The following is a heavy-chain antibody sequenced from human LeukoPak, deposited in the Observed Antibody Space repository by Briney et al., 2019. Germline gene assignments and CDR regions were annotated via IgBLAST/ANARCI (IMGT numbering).Heavy chain of an antibody. CDR2: INPSGASA. J-gene: IGHJ5*02. CDR1: GYTFTSYS. V-gene: IGHV1-46*01. CDR3: ARGHGSGSTNWFDP. D-gene: IGHD3-10*01. Sequence: ASVKVSCKASGYTFTSYSIHWVRQAPGQGLEWMGIINPSGASAMYAQKFQGRVTMTRDMSTATVYLDLSSLRFDDTAVYYCARGHGSGSTNWFDPWGQGTLVTVSS.